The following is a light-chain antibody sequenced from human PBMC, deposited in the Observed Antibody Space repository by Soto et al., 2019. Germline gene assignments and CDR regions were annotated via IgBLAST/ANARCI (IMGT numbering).Light chain of an antibody. CDR3: QRYGSSPLYA. CDR2: GTS. CDR1: QSVNSDY. Sequence: EIVLTQSPGTLSLSPGERATFSCRASQSVNSDYLAWYQQRPGLAPRLLIYGTSNRATGIPDRFSGSGSGTDFTLTINTLAPEDFAVYYCQRYGSSPLYAFGQGTKLEIK. J-gene: IGKJ2*01. V-gene: IGKV3-20*01.